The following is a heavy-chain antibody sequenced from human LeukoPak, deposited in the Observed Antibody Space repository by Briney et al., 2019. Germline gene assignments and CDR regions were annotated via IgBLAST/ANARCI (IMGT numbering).Heavy chain of an antibody. CDR2: MNPNSGNT. J-gene: IGHJ4*02. V-gene: IGHV1-8*03. D-gene: IGHD6-19*01. CDR1: GYTFTIYD. CDR3: ARGRYSSGWYVEGYYFDY. Sequence: ASVKVSCKASGYTFTIYDINCVRQATGQGLEWMRWMNPNSGNTLYAQKFQGRVTITRNTSISTAYMELSSLRSEDTAVYYCARGRYSSGWYVEGYYFDYWGQGTLVTVSS.